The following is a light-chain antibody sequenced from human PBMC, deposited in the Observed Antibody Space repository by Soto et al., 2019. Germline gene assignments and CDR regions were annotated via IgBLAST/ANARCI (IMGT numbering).Light chain of an antibody. J-gene: IGLJ3*02. CDR2: LEGSGSY. CDR1: SGHSSYI. V-gene: IGLV4-60*02. CDR3: ETWDFNTRV. Sequence: QSVLTQSSSASASLGSSVKLTCTLSSGHSSYIIAWHQQQPGKAPRYLMKLEGSGSYNKGSGVPDRFSGSSSAADRYLTISNLQFEDEAVYYCETWDFNTRVFGGGTKLTVL.